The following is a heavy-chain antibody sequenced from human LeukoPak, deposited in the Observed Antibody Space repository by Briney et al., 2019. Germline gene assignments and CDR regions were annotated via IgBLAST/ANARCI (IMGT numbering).Heavy chain of an antibody. D-gene: IGHD3-22*01. CDR1: SGSISSYY. CDR3: ARAWRYYDSSGYYYAYYFDY. Sequence: PSETLSLTCTVSSGSISSYYWSWFRQPPGKGLEWIGYIYYSGSTNYNPSFKSRVTISVDTSKNQFSLKLSSVTAADTVVYYCARAWRYYDSSGYYYAYYFDYWGQGTLVTVSS. V-gene: IGHV4-59*01. J-gene: IGHJ4*02. CDR2: IYYSGST.